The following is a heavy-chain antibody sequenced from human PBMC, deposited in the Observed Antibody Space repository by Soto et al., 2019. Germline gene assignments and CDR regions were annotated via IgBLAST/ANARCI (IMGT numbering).Heavy chain of an antibody. CDR3: ARELGYCSSSSCWSDD. CDR1: GFTFTNYW. CDR2: IKQDGSET. Sequence: AVSLRPSCSPSGFTFTNYWMTWVRQAPGKGLEWVANIKQDGSETYYVDSVEGRFTISRDNAKNSVYLQMNSLRVEDTAVYYCARELGYCSSSSCWSDDWGQGT. V-gene: IGHV3-7*04. D-gene: IGHD2-2*01. J-gene: IGHJ4*02.